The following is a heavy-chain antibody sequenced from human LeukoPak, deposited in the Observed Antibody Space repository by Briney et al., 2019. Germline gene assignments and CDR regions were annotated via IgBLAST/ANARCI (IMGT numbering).Heavy chain of an antibody. CDR1: GYTFTSYY. CDR3: VYGDYGGGFDY. D-gene: IGHD4-17*01. CDR2: INPSGGST. V-gene: IGHV1-46*01. J-gene: IGHJ4*02. Sequence: ASVKVSCKASGYTFTSYYMHWVRQAPGQGLEWMGIINPSGGSTSYAQKFQGRVTMTRDTSTSTVYMELSSLRSEDTAMYYCVYGDYGGGFDYWGQGTLVTVSS.